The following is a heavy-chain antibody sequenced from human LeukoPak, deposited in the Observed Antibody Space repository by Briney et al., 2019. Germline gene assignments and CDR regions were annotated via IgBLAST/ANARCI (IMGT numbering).Heavy chain of an antibody. D-gene: IGHD2-15*01. CDR3: ARHWSGGTVLGPFDY. CDR2: IYHSGDT. V-gene: IGHV4-38-2*01. J-gene: IGHJ4*02. Sequence: TSETLSLTCAVSGYSISSGFYWGWIRQPPGKGLEWIGSIYHSGDTYFNPSLKTRVTISVDTSKNQFSLRLSSVTAADAAVYYCARHWSGGTVLGPFDYWGQGTLVTVSS. CDR1: GYSISSGFY.